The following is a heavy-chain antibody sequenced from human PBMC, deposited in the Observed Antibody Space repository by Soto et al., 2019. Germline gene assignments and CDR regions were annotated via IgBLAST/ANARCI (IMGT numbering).Heavy chain of an antibody. CDR2: IIPIFGTA. CDR1: GGTFSSYA. J-gene: IGHJ4*02. CDR3: ARGTVLSYTCYFDY. V-gene: IGHV1-69*13. Sequence: GASVKVSCKASGGTFSSYAISWVRQAPGQGLEWMGGIIPIFGTANYAQKFQGRVTITADESTSTAYMELSSLRSEDTAVYYCARGTVLSYTCYFDYWGPGTLVTVSS. D-gene: IGHD2-2*02.